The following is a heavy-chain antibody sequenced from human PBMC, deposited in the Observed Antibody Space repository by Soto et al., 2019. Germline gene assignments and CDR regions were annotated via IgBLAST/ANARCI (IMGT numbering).Heavy chain of an antibody. J-gene: IGHJ4*02. CDR3: ARESTRWQRSLDY. CDR2: ISYDGSNK. V-gene: IGHV3-30-3*01. D-gene: IGHD6-25*01. Sequence: PGGSLRLSCAASGFTFSSYAMHWVRQAPGKGLEWVAVISYDGSNKYYADSVKGRFTISRDNSKNTLYLQMNSLRAEDTAVYYCARESTRWQRSLDYWGQGTLVTVSS. CDR1: GFTFSSYA.